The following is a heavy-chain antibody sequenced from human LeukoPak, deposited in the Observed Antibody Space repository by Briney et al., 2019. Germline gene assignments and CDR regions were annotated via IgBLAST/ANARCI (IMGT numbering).Heavy chain of an antibody. Sequence: QPGGSLRLSCAASGFTFSSYEMNWVRQAPGKGLEWVSYISSSGNTIFYADSVKGRFTISRDNAKNSLYLQMNSLRAEDTALYYCARGLRYFDWLLDYWGQGTLVTVSS. CDR1: GFTFSSYE. D-gene: IGHD3-9*01. J-gene: IGHJ4*02. V-gene: IGHV3-48*03. CDR2: ISSSGNTI. CDR3: ARGLRYFDWLLDY.